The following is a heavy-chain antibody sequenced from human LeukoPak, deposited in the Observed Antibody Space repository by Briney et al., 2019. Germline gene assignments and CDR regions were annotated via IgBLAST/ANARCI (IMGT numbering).Heavy chain of an antibody. CDR1: GGSISYYY. V-gene: IGHV4-59*08. CDR2: SHDSGES. D-gene: IGHD3-10*01. CDR3: AASSHSGSYRAY. J-gene: IGHJ4*02. Sequence: SETLSLTCAVSGGSISYYYWNWIRQPPGKGLEWIGYSHDSGESNYNPSLQSRVIISRDTSKNQFSLNLMSVTAADTAVYYCAASSHSGSYRAYWGQGTPVTVSS.